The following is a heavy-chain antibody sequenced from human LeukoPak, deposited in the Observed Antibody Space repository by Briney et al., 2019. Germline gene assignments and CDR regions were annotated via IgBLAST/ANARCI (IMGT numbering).Heavy chain of an antibody. CDR1: GGSISSGDYY. J-gene: IGHJ3*02. CDR3: ARGYYDSIGYSSDAFDI. V-gene: IGHV4-30-4*01. D-gene: IGHD3-22*01. Sequence: SETLSLTCTVSGGSISSGDYYWSWIRQPPGKGLEWIGYIYYSGTTYYNPSLKSRVTISADTSKNQFSLKLTSVTAADTAVYYCARGYYDSIGYSSDAFDIWGQGTMVTVSS. CDR2: IYYSGTT.